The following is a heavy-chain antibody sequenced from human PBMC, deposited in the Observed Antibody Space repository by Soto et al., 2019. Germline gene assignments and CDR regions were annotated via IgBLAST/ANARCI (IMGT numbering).Heavy chain of an antibody. D-gene: IGHD2-15*01. CDR1: GYTFTSYG. CDR2: ISAYNGNT. J-gene: IGHJ5*02. CDR3: ARTQEGPGYCSGGSCYSIWFDP. V-gene: IGHV1-18*01. Sequence: ASVKVSCKASGYTFTSYGISWVRQAPGQGLEWMGWISAYNGNTNYAQKLQGRVTMTTDTSTSTAYMELRSLRSDDTAVYYCARTQEGPGYCSGGSCYSIWFDPWG.